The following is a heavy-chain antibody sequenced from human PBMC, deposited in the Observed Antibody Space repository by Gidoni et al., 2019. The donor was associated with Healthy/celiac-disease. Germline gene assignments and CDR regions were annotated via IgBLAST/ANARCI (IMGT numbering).Heavy chain of an antibody. Sequence: QVQLQQSGPGLVKPSQTLSLTCAISGYSVSSNSAAWNWIRQSPSRGLEWLGRTYYRSKWYNDYAVSVKSRITINPDTSKNQFSLQLNSVTPEDTAVYYCAREYSSGWYPTLGWFDPWGQGTLVTVSS. V-gene: IGHV6-1*01. CDR1: GYSVSSNSAA. D-gene: IGHD6-19*01. CDR2: TYYRSKWYN. J-gene: IGHJ5*02. CDR3: AREYSSGWYPTLGWFDP.